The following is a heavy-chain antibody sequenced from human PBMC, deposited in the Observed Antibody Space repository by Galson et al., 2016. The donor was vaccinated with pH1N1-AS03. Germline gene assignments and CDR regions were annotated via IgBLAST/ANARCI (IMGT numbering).Heavy chain of an antibody. J-gene: IGHJ4*02. V-gene: IGHV3-23*01. Sequence: LRLSCAASGFTFSSHVMACVRQAPGKGLEWISSINDSGVATYYAESVKGRFTISRDNTDKTLYLKMESLRALDTAIYYCAKDRLTSLVVQGGFYHWGQGSLVTVSS. CDR1: GFTFSSHV. D-gene: IGHD3-16*01. CDR2: INDSGVAT. CDR3: AKDRLTSLVVQGGFYH.